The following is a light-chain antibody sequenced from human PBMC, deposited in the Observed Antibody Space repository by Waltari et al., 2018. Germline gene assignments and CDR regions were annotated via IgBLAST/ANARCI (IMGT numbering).Light chain of an antibody. V-gene: IGKV1-5*03. CDR2: KAS. J-gene: IGKJ4*01. CDR3: QRYDDYPPT. CDR1: QSISHW. Sequence: DIQLTQSPSTLSASVGDRVTITCRASQSISHWLAWYHQKPGKAPKLLISKASSLEKEVPSRFSGSGSGTEFTLTSTNLQPDDFATFYCQRYDDYPPTFGGGTKVEIK.